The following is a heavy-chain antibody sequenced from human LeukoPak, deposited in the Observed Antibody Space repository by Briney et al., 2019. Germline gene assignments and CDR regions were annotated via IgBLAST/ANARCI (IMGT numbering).Heavy chain of an antibody. CDR1: GGSINNSSSDY. J-gene: IGHJ3*01. D-gene: IGHD3-3*01. Sequence: SETLSLTCTVSGGSINNSSSDYWAWIRQPPGKGLECIGNIYYTCTTFYTSSLKSRVTMSVDTSKNVFSLTLQSLTSADTAVYYCARHLEYTTSGKAFDVRGQGTLVSVS. CDR3: ARHLEYTTSGKAFDV. CDR2: IYYTCTT. V-gene: IGHV4-39*01.